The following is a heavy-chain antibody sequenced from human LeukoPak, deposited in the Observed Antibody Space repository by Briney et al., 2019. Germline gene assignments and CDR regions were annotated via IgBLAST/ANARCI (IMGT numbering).Heavy chain of an antibody. J-gene: IGHJ3*01. CDR2: IKSKTDGGTV. D-gene: IGHD3-10*01. CDR1: GFTFSNAW. V-gene: IGHV3-15*01. CDR3: TTDYYGSGSYSSEAFDV. Sequence: GGSLRLSCAASGFTFSNAWMNWVRQAPGKGLEWVGRIKSKTDGGTVDYTTPVKGRFTISRDDSKNTLYLQMNSLKTEDTAVYYCTTDYYGSGSYSSEAFDVWGQGTMVTVSS.